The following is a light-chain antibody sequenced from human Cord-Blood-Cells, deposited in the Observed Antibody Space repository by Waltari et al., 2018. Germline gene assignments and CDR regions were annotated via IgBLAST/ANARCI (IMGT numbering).Light chain of an antibody. Sequence: DIQMTQSPSSLSASVGDRVTITCRASQSISSYLNWYQQKPGKAPKRLIYAASSLQSGVPSRFSGSGSGTDFTLTISSLQPEDFATYYCQQSYSTPLTFGVGTKVEIK. CDR2: AAS. CDR1: QSISSY. J-gene: IGKJ4*01. CDR3: QQSYSTPLT. V-gene: IGKV1-39*01.